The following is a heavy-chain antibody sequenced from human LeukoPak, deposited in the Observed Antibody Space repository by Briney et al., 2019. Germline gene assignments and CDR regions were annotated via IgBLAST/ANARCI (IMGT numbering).Heavy chain of an antibody. CDR2: ISYYGSNK. J-gene: IGHJ2*01. Sequence: GGALTVSCPASVFTFISYVMHWVRQAPGKGLEGVAVISYYGSNKYYSDSVKGGFTISRDNSKNTLYLQMNSPRAEDTAVYYCARDRRISGWYFDLWGRGTLVTVSS. CDR3: ARDRRISGWYFDL. CDR1: VFTFISYV. D-gene: IGHD3-10*01. V-gene: IGHV3-30*04.